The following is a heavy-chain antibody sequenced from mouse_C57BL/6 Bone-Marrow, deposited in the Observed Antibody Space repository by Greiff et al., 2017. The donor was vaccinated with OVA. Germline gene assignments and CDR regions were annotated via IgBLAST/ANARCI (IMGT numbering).Heavy chain of an antibody. CDR2: INPSSGYP. D-gene: IGHD2-4*01. CDR3: ARKVYYDYDGFAY. CDR1: GYTFTSYW. J-gene: IGHJ3*01. V-gene: IGHV1-7*01. Sequence: VQLQQSGADLAKPGASVKLSCKASGYTFTSYWMHWVKQRPGQGLEWIGYINPSSGYPKYNQKFKDKATLTADKSSSTAYMQLSSLTYEDSAVYYCARKVYYDYDGFAYWGQGTLVTVSA.